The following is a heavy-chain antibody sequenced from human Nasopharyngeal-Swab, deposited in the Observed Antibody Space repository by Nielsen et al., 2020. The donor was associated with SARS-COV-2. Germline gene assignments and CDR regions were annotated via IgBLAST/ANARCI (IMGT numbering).Heavy chain of an antibody. CDR3: ARDDFCSGGGCPYYYYGMDV. CDR1: GYTFTSYG. Sequence: ASVKVSCKASGYTFTSYGISWVRQAPGQGLEWMGWISAYNGNTNYAQKLQGRVAMTTGTSTSTAYMELRSLRSDDTAVYYCARDDFCSGGGCPYYYYGMDVWGQGTTVTVSS. V-gene: IGHV1-18*01. J-gene: IGHJ6*02. D-gene: IGHD2-15*01. CDR2: ISAYNGNT.